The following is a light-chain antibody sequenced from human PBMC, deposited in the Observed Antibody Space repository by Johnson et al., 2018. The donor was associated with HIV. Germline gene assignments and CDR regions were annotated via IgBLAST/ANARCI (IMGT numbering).Light chain of an antibody. CDR2: ENN. J-gene: IGLJ1*01. CDR1: SSDMGNYA. V-gene: IGLV1-51*02. Sequence: QSVLTQPPSVSAAPGQKVTISCSGSSSDMGNYAVSWYQQLPGTAPKLLIYENNKRPSGIPDRFSGSKSGTSASLGITGLQTGDEADYYCGAWESSLNTYVFGTGTKVTVL. CDR3: GAWESSLNTYV.